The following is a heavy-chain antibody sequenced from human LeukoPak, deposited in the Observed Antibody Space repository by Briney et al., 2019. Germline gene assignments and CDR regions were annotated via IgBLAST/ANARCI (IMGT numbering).Heavy chain of an antibody. J-gene: IGHJ4*02. CDR2: INHSGST. Sequence: SSETLSLTCAVYGGSFSGYYWSWIRQPPGKGLEWIGEINHSGSTNYNPSLKSRVTISVDTSKNQFSLKLSSVTAADTAVYYCARGREVGATLFDYWGQGTLVTVSS. CDR3: ARGREVGATLFDY. CDR1: GGSFSGYY. V-gene: IGHV4-34*01. D-gene: IGHD1-26*01.